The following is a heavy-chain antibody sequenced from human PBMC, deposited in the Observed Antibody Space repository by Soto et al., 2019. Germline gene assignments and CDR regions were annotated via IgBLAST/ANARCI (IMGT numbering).Heavy chain of an antibody. CDR3: ARGKSSYYYSDS. J-gene: IGHJ4*02. V-gene: IGHV4-59*08. Sequence: PSETLSLTCTVSGGSISSYYWSWIRQPPGKGLEWIGYIYHSGSTNYNPSLKSRVTISVDTSKNQFSLKLSSVTAADTAVYYCARGKSSYYYSDSWGQGTLVTVSS. CDR2: IYHSGST. CDR1: GGSISSYY. D-gene: IGHD3-10*01.